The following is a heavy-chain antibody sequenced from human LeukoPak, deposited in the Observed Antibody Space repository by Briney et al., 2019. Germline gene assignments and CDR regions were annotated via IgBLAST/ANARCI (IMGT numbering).Heavy chain of an antibody. CDR2: IYTSGST. CDR1: GVSISRFY. V-gene: IGHV4-4*07. J-gene: IGHJ4*02. D-gene: IGHD4-17*01. Sequence: SETLSLICTPSGVSISRFYWSWVRQPAGKGLEWIGRIYTSGSTNYNPCLKSRVTMSVDTSKNQFSLKLSSVTAADTAVYYCARVVVSYGDYGTFDYWGQGTLVTVSS. CDR3: ARVVVSYGDYGTFDY.